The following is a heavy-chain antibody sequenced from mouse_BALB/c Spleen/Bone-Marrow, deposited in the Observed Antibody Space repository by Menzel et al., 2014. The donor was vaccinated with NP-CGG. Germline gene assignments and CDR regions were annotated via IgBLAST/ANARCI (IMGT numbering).Heavy chain of an antibody. V-gene: IGHV5-6-4*01. D-gene: IGHD2-4*01. CDR3: SKDGGYDYSSYFDY. Sequence: EVKLMESGGGLVKPGGSLKHSCAASGFTFSSYSMSWVRQTPEKRLEWVATISSGGHYTYYPDSVKGRFTITRDNAKNTLYLQMSSLKSEDTAMYYCSKDGGYDYSSYFDYWGQGTTLTVSS. CDR2: ISSGGHYT. CDR1: GFTFSSYS. J-gene: IGHJ2*01.